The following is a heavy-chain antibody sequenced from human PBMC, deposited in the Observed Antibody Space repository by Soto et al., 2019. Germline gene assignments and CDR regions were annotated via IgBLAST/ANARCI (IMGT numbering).Heavy chain of an antibody. J-gene: IGHJ4*02. CDR2: IKSKIHGGTT. CDR1: GFTFGNAW. Sequence: EVHLVESGGGLVKPGGSLRLSCAASGFTFGNAWMNWFRQAPGKGLEWVGRIKSKIHGGTTDYAAPVRGRFTISRDDSNNTLFLQMNSLKTEDEAVYYCTTVHFDVLTGSFDYWGQGTLVTVSS. D-gene: IGHD3-9*01. V-gene: IGHV3-15*07. CDR3: TTVHFDVLTGSFDY.